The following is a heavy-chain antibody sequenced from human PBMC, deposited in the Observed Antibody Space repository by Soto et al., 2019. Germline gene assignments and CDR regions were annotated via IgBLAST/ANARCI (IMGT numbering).Heavy chain of an antibody. J-gene: IGHJ4*02. Sequence: PGGSLRLSCAVAGYTFGNHWMHWVRQAPGEGLEWVSRMNSDGGIINYADSVKGRFTVSRDNARNTLYLQMNSLRVEDTAVYYCATAEVDYWGPGTLVTVSS. CDR2: MNSDGGII. V-gene: IGHV3-74*01. CDR1: GYTFGNHW. CDR3: ATAEVDY.